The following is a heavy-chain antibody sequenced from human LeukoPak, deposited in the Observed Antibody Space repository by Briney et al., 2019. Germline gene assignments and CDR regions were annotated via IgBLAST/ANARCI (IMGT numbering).Heavy chain of an antibody. CDR2: ISQSGST. CDR3: ARALGAFDI. V-gene: IGHV4-34*01. CDR1: GGSFSFYY. Sequence: PSETLSLTCGVTGGSFSFYYWSWIRQPPGKGLEWIGEISQSGSTNYNPSLKSRVNISLDTSENQFSLKLSSVTAADTAVYYCARALGAFDIWGQGTMVTVSS. J-gene: IGHJ3*02.